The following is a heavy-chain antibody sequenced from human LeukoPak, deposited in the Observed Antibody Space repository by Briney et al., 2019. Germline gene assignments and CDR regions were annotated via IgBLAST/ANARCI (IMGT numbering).Heavy chain of an antibody. V-gene: IGHV4-39*01. CDR3: AGLRGLGVFDY. CDR1: GGSISSSSYY. J-gene: IGHJ4*02. Sequence: PSETLSLTCTVSGGSISSSSYYWGWIRQPPGKGLEWIGSIYYSGSTYYNPSLKSRVTISVDTSKNQFSLKLSSVTAADTAVYYCAGLRGLGVFDYWGQGTLVTVSS. D-gene: IGHD1-26*01. CDR2: IYYSGST.